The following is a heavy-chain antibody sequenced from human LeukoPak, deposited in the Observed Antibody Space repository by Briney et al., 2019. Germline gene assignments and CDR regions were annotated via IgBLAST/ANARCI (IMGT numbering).Heavy chain of an antibody. CDR2: ISGSGGST. J-gene: IGHJ4*02. CDR3: AKVFIAAAGKYFDY. Sequence: GGSLRLSCAASGSTFSIYGMSWVRQAPGKGLEWVSAISGSGGSTYYADSVKGRFTISRDNSKNTLYLQMNSLRAEDTAVYYCAKVFIAAAGKYFDYWGQGTLVTVSS. V-gene: IGHV3-23*01. D-gene: IGHD6-13*01. CDR1: GSTFSIYG.